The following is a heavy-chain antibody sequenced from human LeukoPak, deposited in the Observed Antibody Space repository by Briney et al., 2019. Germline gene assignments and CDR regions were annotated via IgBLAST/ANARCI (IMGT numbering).Heavy chain of an antibody. CDR3: ARGQLELPLFYYYYVDV. Sequence: GGSLRLSCAASGFTFSGSAMHWVRQASGKGLEWVGRIRSKANSYATAYAASVKGRFTISRDDSKNTAYLQMNSLKTEDTAVYYCARGQLELPLFYYYYVDVWGKGTTVTVSS. CDR1: GFTFSGSA. J-gene: IGHJ6*03. CDR2: IRSKANSYAT. V-gene: IGHV3-73*01. D-gene: IGHD1-7*01.